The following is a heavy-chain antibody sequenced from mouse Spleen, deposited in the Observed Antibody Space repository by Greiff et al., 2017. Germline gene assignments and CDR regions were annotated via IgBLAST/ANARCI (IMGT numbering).Heavy chain of an antibody. CDR2: ISSGGGNT. J-gene: IGHJ2*01. D-gene: IGHD1-3*01. CDR3: ARHPLTIYYFDY. Sequence: DVQLVESGGGLVKPGGSLKLSCAASGFTFSSYTMSWVRQTPAKRLEWVATISSGGGNTYYPDSVKGRFTISRDNARNTLYLQMSSLRSEDTAMYYCARHPLTIYYFDYWGQGTTLTVSS. V-gene: IGHV5-9*04. CDR1: GFTFSSYT.